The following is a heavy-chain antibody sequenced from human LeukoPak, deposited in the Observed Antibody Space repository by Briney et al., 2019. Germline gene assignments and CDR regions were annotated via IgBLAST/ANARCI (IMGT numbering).Heavy chain of an antibody. V-gene: IGHV3-53*05. CDR1: GFTVSSIY. CDR2: IYNDGNT. D-gene: IGHD4-17*01. J-gene: IGHJ6*02. CDR3: ARDLDGDYYYYYGMDV. Sequence: PGGSLRLSCAVSGFTVSSIYMSWVRQAPGKGLEWVSFIYNDGNTYYADSVKGRFTISRDNSKNTLYLQMNSLRAEDTAVYYCARDLDGDYYYYYGMDVWGQGTTVTVSS.